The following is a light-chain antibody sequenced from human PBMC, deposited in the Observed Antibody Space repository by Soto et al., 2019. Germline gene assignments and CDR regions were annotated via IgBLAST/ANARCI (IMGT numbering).Light chain of an antibody. V-gene: IGKV3-15*01. CDR1: QSVSSN. CDR3: EQYNNWPPYT. J-gene: IGKJ2*01. Sequence: EIVMTQSPATLSVSPGERATLSCRASQSVSSNLAWYQQKPGQAPRLLIYGASTRATGMPARFSGSGSGTEFTLTISSLQSEDFAVYYCEQYNNWPPYTFGQGTKLVIK. CDR2: GAS.